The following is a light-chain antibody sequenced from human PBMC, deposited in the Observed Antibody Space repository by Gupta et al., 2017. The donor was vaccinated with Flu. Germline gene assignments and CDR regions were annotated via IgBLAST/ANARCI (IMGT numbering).Light chain of an antibody. Sequence: EIVMTQSPDTLSVYSGDRATLSCRASQSVSYNLAWYQQKPGQPPRLLMYDASTRAPGIPARFSGSGSGTEFTLTIGSLQSEDFAVYYCQQDNKRPRTFGQGTKVEIK. CDR3: QQDNKRPRT. CDR2: DAS. J-gene: IGKJ1*01. CDR1: QSVSYN. V-gene: IGKV3-15*01.